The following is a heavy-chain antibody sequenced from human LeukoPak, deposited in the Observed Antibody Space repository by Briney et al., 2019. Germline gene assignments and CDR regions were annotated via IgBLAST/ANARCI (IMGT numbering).Heavy chain of an antibody. Sequence: SETLSLTCAVYGGSFSGYYWSWIRQPPGKGLEWIGEINHSGSTNYNPSLKSRVTISVDTSKNQFSLKLSSVTAADTAVYYCATHQVAGTDYWGQGTLVTVSS. CDR1: GGSFSGYY. D-gene: IGHD6-19*01. CDR2: INHSGST. J-gene: IGHJ4*02. V-gene: IGHV4-34*01. CDR3: ATHQVAGTDY.